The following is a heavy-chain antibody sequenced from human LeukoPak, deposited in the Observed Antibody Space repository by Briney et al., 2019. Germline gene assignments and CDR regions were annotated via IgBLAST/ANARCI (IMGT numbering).Heavy chain of an antibody. CDR2: IYPGDSDT. J-gene: IGHJ4*02. CDR1: GYRFTSYW. V-gene: IGHV5-51*01. D-gene: IGHD1-26*01. CDR3: ARRRDLYSGSYYPFDY. Sequence: GESLKISCKGSGYRFTSYWICWVRQMPGKGLEGMGIIYPGDSDTRYSPSFQGQGTISADKSISTAYLQWSSLKASDTAMYYCARRRDLYSGSYYPFDYWGQGTLVIVSS.